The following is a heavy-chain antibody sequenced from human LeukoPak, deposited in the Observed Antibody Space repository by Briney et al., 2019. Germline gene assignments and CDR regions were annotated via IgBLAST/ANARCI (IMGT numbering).Heavy chain of an antibody. CDR3: ARAKEDYYDSSGYSSWFDP. CDR2: IIPIFGTA. V-gene: IGHV1-69*05. J-gene: IGHJ5*02. Sequence: GASVKVSCKASGGTFSSYAISWVRQAPGQGLEWMGGIIPIFGTANYAQKFQGRVTITTDESTSTAYMELSSLRSEDTAVYYCARAKEDYYDSSGYSSWFDPWGQGTLVTVSS. D-gene: IGHD3-22*01. CDR1: GGTFSSYA.